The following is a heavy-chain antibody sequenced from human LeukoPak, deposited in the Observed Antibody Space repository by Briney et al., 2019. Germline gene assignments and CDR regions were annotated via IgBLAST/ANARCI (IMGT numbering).Heavy chain of an antibody. CDR3: ATWGTGYNYGALEY. CDR2: GIVSGAST. J-gene: IGHJ4*02. Sequence: GGSLRLSCAASGFTFSSYWMTWVRQAPGKGLEWVSAGIVSGASTYYADSVKGRFTISRDNSKNTLYLQMNSLRAEDTAVNYCATWGTGYNYGALEYWGQGSLVTVSS. V-gene: IGHV3-23*01. D-gene: IGHD5-18*01. CDR1: GFTFSSYW.